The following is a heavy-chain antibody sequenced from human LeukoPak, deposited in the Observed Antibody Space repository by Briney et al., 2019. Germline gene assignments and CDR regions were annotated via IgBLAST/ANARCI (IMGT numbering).Heavy chain of an antibody. J-gene: IGHJ4*02. CDR3: AKDIEMATSPDFDY. D-gene: IGHD5-24*01. CDR1: GFTFSSYA. CDR2: ISGSGGST. V-gene: IGHV3-23*01. Sequence: GESLRLSCAASGFTFSSYAMSWVRQAPGKGLEWVSAISGSGGSTYYADSVKGRFTISRDNSKNTLYLQMNSLRAEDTAVYYCAKDIEMATSPDFDYWGQGTLVTVSS.